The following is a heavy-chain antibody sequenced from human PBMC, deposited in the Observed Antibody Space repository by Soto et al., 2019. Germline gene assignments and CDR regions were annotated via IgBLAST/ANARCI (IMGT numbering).Heavy chain of an antibody. CDR1: QFSLSGSV. V-gene: IGHV3-23*01. CDR3: AKEKPTTTCFDY. Sequence: GGSLRLSCTASQFSLSGSVIYWVRQAPGKGLEWVSAISESGAYTNYADSVKGRFTISRDNSKNILYLQMNSLRAEDTAVYYCAKEKPTTTCFDYWGPGTLVTVSS. J-gene: IGHJ4*02. CDR2: ISESGAYT. D-gene: IGHD1-1*01.